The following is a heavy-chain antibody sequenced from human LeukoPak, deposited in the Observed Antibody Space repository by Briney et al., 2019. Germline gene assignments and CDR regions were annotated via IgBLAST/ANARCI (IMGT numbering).Heavy chain of an antibody. CDR2: ISYDGSNK. CDR1: GFTFSSYG. V-gene: IGHV3-30*03. Sequence: GGSLRLSCAASGFTFSSYGMHWVRQAPGKGLEWVAVISYDGSNKYYADSVKGRFTISRDNSKITLYLQMNSLRAEDTAVYYCVSAGSGSSYFGYWGQGTLVTVSS. J-gene: IGHJ4*02. CDR3: VSAGSGSSYFGY. D-gene: IGHD1-26*01.